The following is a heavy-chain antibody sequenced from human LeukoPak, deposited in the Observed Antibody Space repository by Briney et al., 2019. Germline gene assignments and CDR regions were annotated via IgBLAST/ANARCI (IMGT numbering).Heavy chain of an antibody. CDR3: ARDRGAGPDY. J-gene: IGHJ4*02. CDR2: IYYSGST. CDR1: GGSISSGGYS. V-gene: IGHV4-61*08. D-gene: IGHD3-10*01. Sequence: SETLSLTCAVSGGSISSGGYSWSWIRQPPGKGLEWIGYIYYSGSTNYNPSLKSRVTISVDTSKNQFSLKLSSVTAADTAVYYCARDRGAGPDYWGQGTLVTVSS.